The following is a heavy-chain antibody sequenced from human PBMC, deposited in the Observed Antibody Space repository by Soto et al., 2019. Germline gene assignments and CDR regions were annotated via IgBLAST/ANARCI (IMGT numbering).Heavy chain of an antibody. CDR3: AKKVGYSSSPFDY. CDR1: GFTFSSYA. J-gene: IGHJ4*02. Sequence: EVQLLESGGGLVQPGGSLRLSCAASGFTFSSYAMNWVRQAPGKGLEWVSAISGSGDDTYYADSVKGRFTISRDNSKNTLYLQMNGLRAEDTAVYYCAKKVGYSSSPFDYWGQGTLVTVSS. CDR2: ISGSGDDT. D-gene: IGHD6-6*01. V-gene: IGHV3-23*01.